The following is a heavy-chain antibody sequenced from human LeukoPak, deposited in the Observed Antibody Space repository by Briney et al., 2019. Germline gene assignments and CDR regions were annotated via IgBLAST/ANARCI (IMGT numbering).Heavy chain of an antibody. CDR3: ASQRRVDLGFAFNL. D-gene: IGHD3-9*01. CDR1: GFAFSSYW. Sequence: PGGSLRLSCAASGFAFSSYWMDWVRQAPGKGLEWISVIYSGGSAYYADSVKGRFTISRDNSKNTLYLQMNSLRADDTAVYYCASQRRVDLGFAFNLWGQGTMVTVSS. V-gene: IGHV3-66*04. CDR2: IYSGGSA. J-gene: IGHJ3*01.